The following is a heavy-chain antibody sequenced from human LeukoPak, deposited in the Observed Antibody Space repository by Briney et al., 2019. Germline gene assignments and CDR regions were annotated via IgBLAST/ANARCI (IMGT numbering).Heavy chain of an antibody. J-gene: IGHJ4*02. CDR3: ARVAVDTAAPFDY. CDR1: GGTFSSYA. V-gene: IGHV1-69*01. CDR2: IIPIFGTA. Sequence: EASVKFSCKASGGTFSSYAISWVRQAPGQGLEWMGGIIPIFGTANYAQKFQGRVTITADESTSTAYMELSSLRSDDTAVYYCARVAVDTAAPFDYWGQGTLVTVSS. D-gene: IGHD5-18*01.